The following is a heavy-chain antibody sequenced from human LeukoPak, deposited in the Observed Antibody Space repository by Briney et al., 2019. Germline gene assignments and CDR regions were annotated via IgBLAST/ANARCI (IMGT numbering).Heavy chain of an antibody. D-gene: IGHD4/OR15-4a*01. CDR1: GGYISSSSYY. Sequence: PSETLSLTCTVSGGYISSSSYYWAWIRQPPGKGLEWIGSIYYSGSTYYNPSLKSRVTISVDTSKNQFSLKLSSVTAADTAVYYCVRLGLTNWFDPWGQGTLVTVSS. J-gene: IGHJ5*02. CDR3: VRLGLTNWFDP. V-gene: IGHV4-39*01. CDR2: IYYSGST.